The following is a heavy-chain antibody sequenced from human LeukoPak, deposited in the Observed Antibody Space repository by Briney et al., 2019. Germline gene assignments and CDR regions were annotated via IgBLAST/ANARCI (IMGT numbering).Heavy chain of an antibody. CDR1: GRFISSHY. D-gene: IGHD4-23*01. Sequence: SETLSLTCTVSGRFISSHYWNWIRQPPGKGLEWIGYIYYSGSTNYNPSLKSRVTISVDTSKNQFSLKLSSVTAADTAVYYCARETTVVTPGRSDVFDIWGQGTMVTVSS. J-gene: IGHJ3*02. CDR2: IYYSGST. V-gene: IGHV4-59*11. CDR3: ARETTVVTPGRSDVFDI.